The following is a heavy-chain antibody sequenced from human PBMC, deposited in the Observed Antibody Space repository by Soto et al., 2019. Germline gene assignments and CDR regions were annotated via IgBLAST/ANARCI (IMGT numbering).Heavy chain of an antibody. J-gene: IGHJ6*03. V-gene: IGHV3-23*01. Sequence: GGSLRLSCAASGFTFSSYAMSWVRQAPGKGLEWVSAISGSGGSTYYADSVKGRFTISRDNSKNTLYLQMNSLRAEDTAVYYCAKNPPREYSSSLGYYYYMDVWGKGTTVTVSS. CDR2: ISGSGGST. D-gene: IGHD6-6*01. CDR1: GFTFSSYA. CDR3: AKNPPREYSSSLGYYYYMDV.